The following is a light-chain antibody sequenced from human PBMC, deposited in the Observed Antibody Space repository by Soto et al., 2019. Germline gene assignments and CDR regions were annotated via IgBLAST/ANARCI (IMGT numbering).Light chain of an antibody. CDR2: DAS. J-gene: IGKJ1*01. V-gene: IGKV3-11*01. CDR3: QQRSKWPRT. CDR1: QSVSIL. Sequence: EIVVTQSPSTLSVSPGERATLSCRASQSVSILLAWYQQKPGQAPRLLIYDASNRATGIPARFSGSGSGTDFTLTISSLEPEDFAVYYCQQRSKWPRTFGQGTKVDIK.